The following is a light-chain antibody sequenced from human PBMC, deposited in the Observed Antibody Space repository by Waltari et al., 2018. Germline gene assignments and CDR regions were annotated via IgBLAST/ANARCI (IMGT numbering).Light chain of an antibody. J-gene: IGKJ1*01. CDR1: PSIGSS. CDR2: HAS. V-gene: IGKV3D-15*01. Sequence: ETVVTQSPGTLSVSPGERATLSCRTSPSIGSSSAWYQQKPGQPPRLLIYHASTKSTGIAARFSGSGSETEVSLTISSLQSEDSAVYYCQQDNNWPPGTFGQGTRVEV. CDR3: QQDNNWPPGT.